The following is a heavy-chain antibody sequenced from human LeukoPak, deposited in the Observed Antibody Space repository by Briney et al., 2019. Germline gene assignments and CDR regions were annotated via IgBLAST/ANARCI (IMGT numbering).Heavy chain of an antibody. CDR3: ARHGLYYYDSSGYYYFDF. CDR1: GASIRSYY. V-gene: IGHV4-39*01. Sequence: SETLSLTCTVSGASIRSYYWGWIRQPPGKGLEWIGSIYYSGSTYYNPSLKSRVTISVDTSKNQFSLKLSSVTAADTAVYYCARHGLYYYDSSGYYYFDFWGQGTLVTVSS. CDR2: IYYSGST. J-gene: IGHJ4*02. D-gene: IGHD3-22*01.